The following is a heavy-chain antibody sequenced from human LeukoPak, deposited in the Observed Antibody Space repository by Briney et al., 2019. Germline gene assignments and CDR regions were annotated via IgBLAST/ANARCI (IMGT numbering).Heavy chain of an antibody. CDR2: ISYDGSNK. Sequence: GGSLRLSCAASGFIFNNYAMHWVRQAPGKGLEWVAVISYDGSNKYYADSVKGRFTISRDNSKTTLYLQMNSLRAEDTAVYYCAKAPVTTCSGAYCYPFDYWGQGTLVTVSS. D-gene: IGHD2-15*01. V-gene: IGHV3-30*04. CDR3: AKAPVTTCSGAYCYPFDY. CDR1: GFIFNNYA. J-gene: IGHJ4*02.